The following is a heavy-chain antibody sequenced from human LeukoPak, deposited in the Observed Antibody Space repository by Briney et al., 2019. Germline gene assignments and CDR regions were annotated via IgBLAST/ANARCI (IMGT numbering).Heavy chain of an antibody. J-gene: IGHJ6*03. CDR3: ARDLRTLRNYYYYYMDV. V-gene: IGHV4-4*07. D-gene: IGHD5-12*01. CDR1: GGSISSYY. Sequence: SETLSLTCTVSGGSISSYYWSWIRQPAGKGLEWIGRIYTSGSTNYNPSLKSRVTMSVDTSKNQFSLKLSSVTAADTAVYYCARDLRTLRNYYYYYMDVWGKGITVTISS. CDR2: IYTSGST.